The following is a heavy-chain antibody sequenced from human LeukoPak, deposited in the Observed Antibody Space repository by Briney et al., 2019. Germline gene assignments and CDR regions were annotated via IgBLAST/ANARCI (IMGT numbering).Heavy chain of an antibody. J-gene: IGHJ4*02. CDR1: GGSISTYY. D-gene: IGHD6-6*01. V-gene: IGHV4-4*07. CDR2: IHTSGNS. Sequence: SETLSLTCTVSGGSISTYYWSWLRQPAGKGLEWIGRIHTSGNSDYNPSLKSRVTISVDTSKNQFSLKVRSVTAADTAVYYCAREGSATARPFVSNDYWGQGTLVTVSS. CDR3: AREGSATARPFVSNDY.